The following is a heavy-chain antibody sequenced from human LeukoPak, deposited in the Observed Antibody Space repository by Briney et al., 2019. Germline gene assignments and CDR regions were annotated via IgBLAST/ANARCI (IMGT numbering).Heavy chain of an antibody. J-gene: IGHJ4*02. CDR3: VRGTYFDY. CDR1: GYTFTGYY. Sequence: GASVKVSCKASGYTFTGYYIHWVRQAPGQGLEWMGWISAYNGNRKYAQKLQDRVTMTTDTSTSTAYMELRSLRSDDTAVYYCVRGTYFDYWGQGTLVTVSS. V-gene: IGHV1-18*04. CDR2: ISAYNGNR. D-gene: IGHD2-8*01.